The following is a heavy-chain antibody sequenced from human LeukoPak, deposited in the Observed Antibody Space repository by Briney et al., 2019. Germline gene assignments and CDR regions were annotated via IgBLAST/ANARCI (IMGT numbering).Heavy chain of an antibody. CDR1: GFTFSSYA. CDR2: ISYDGSNK. CDR3: ARDHYDFWSGS. Sequence: PGGSLRLSCAASGFTFSSYAMHWVRQAPGKGLEWVAVISYDGSNKYYADSVKGRFTISRDNSKNTLYLQMNSLRAEDTAVYYCARDHYDFWSGSWGQGTLVTVSS. D-gene: IGHD3-3*01. J-gene: IGHJ5*02. V-gene: IGHV3-30*04.